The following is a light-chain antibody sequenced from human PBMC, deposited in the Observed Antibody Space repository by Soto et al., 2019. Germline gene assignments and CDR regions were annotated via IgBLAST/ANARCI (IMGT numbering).Light chain of an antibody. Sequence: QSVLTQPASVSGSPGQSITISCTGTSSDVGSYNLVSWYQQHPGKAPKLMIYEGSKRPSGISSRFSGSKSGNTASLTISGLQAEDVDDTACCAFSSIAPRVSGTVTIVTDL. CDR1: SSDVGSYNL. J-gene: IGLJ1*01. V-gene: IGLV2-23*01. CDR2: EGS. CDR3: CAFSSIAPRV.